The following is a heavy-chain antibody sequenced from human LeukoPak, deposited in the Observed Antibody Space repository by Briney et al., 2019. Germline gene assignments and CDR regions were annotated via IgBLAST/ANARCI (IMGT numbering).Heavy chain of an antibody. Sequence: PGGSLRLSCAASGFTFSNYGMPWVRQAPGKGLEWVAVIYNDGSKTYYADSVKGRFTVARDNSRKMVYLQMNTLRAEDTAVYYCARDFRSGWSDYWGQGTLVTVSS. CDR1: GFTFSNYG. CDR2: IYNDGSKT. CDR3: ARDFRSGWSDY. V-gene: IGHV3-33*01. D-gene: IGHD6-19*01. J-gene: IGHJ4*02.